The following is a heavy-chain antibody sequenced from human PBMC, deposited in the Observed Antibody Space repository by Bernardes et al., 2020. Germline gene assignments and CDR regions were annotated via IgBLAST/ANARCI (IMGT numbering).Heavy chain of an antibody. CDR3: LRGGSGTYGEFVY. Sequence: GGSLRLSCAASGFTFSSYCMHWVRQAPGKGPVWVSRISGDATGTTYADSVKGRFTISRDNTKNTLYLQMNSLRVEDTAVYYCLRGGSGTYGEFVYWGQGTLVTVSS. CDR1: GFTFSSYC. D-gene: IGHD1-26*01. CDR2: ISGDATGT. J-gene: IGHJ4*02. V-gene: IGHV3-74*03.